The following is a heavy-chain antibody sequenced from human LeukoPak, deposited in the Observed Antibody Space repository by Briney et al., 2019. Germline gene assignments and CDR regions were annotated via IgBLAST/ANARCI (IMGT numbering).Heavy chain of an antibody. D-gene: IGHD2-21*02. J-gene: IGHJ4*02. CDR3: ARVVGCGGDCYSGISDY. CDR2: INTNTGNP. Sequence: ASVRVSCKASGYTFTSYAMNWVRQAPGQGLEWMGWINTNTGNPTYAQGFTGRFVFSLDTSVSTAYLQISSLKAEDTAVYYCARVVGCGGDCYSGISDYWGQGTLVTVSS. V-gene: IGHV7-4-1*02. CDR1: GYTFTSYA.